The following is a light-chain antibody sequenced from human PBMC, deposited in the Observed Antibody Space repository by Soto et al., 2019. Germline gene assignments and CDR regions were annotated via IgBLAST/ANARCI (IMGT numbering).Light chain of an antibody. CDR3: SSYTTGSTLYV. V-gene: IGLV2-14*01. Sequence: SSLTQHAAVSGSPGQSISISCTGSSNDIGAYKYVSWYQQYPGKAPKLIIFEVINRPSGVSNRFSGSKSGNTASLPIAGLQAEDEADYHCSSYTTGSTLYVFGGGTKVTVL. CDR2: EVI. J-gene: IGLJ1*01. CDR1: SNDIGAYKY.